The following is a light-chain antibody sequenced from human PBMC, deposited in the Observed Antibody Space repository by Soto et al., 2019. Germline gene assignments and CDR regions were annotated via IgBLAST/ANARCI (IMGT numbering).Light chain of an antibody. CDR1: SSDVGGYNY. CDR2: DVS. Sequence: QSALTQPASVSGSPGQSSTISCTGTSSDVGGYNYVSWYQQHPGKAPKLMIYDVSTRPSGVSNRFSGSKSGNTASLTISWLQDEDEADYYCSSYTSSSTRVVFGGGSKLAVL. J-gene: IGLJ2*01. CDR3: SSYTSSSTRVV. V-gene: IGLV2-14*01.